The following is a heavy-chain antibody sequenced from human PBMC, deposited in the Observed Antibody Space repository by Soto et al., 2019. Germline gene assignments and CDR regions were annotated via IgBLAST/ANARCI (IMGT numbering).Heavy chain of an antibody. J-gene: IGHJ6*02. CDR1: GGTFSSYA. CDR3: AFFYDIAAAAYYYGMDV. CDR2: IIPIFGTA. Sequence: GASVKVSCKASGGTFSSYAISWVRQAPGQGLEWMGGIIPIFGTANYAQKFQGRVTITADESTSTAYMELSSLRSEDTAVYYCAFFYDIAAAAYYYGMDVWGQGTTVTVSS. D-gene: IGHD6-13*01. V-gene: IGHV1-69*13.